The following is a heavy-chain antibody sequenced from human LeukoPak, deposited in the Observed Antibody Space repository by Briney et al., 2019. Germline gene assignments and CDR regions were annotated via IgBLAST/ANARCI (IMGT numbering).Heavy chain of an antibody. CDR3: ARGDTLTTVLNDPFNI. D-gene: IGHD4-17*01. V-gene: IGHV1-8*02. Sequence: ASVKVSCKASGGTFSSYAINWVRQATGQGLEWMGWMNPNSGNTGYPQKFQGRVTMTRDTSISTAYLELSSLTSDDTAVYYCARGDTLTTVLNDPFNIWGQGTMVTVSS. CDR1: GGTFSSYA. CDR2: MNPNSGNT. J-gene: IGHJ3*02.